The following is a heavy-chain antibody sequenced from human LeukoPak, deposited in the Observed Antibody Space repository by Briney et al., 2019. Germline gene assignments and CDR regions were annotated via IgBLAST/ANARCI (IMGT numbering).Heavy chain of an antibody. CDR3: QTAGAGDYLNH. D-gene: IGHD4-17*01. V-gene: IGHV1-24*01. Sequence: GASVEVSCKVSGYIFSELSMHWVRQAPGQGLEWMGGFNPEDGETFYAQKFQGRVNITEDTSTDTAYMELSSLSYDDTAVYYCQTAGAGDYLNHWGQGTLVTASS. CDR2: FNPEDGET. J-gene: IGHJ4*02. CDR1: GYIFSELS.